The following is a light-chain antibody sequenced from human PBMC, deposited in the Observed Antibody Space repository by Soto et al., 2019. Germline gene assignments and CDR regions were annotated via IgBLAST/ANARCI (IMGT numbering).Light chain of an antibody. Sequence: HSAVTQPPSVSGAPGQRVTISCTGSSSNIGAGYDVHWYQQFPGTAPKLLIYGNTNRPSGVPDRFSGSKSGTSASLAITGLQAEDEADYYCQSFDTRLNSVVFGGGTKVTVL. V-gene: IGLV1-40*01. CDR2: GNT. J-gene: IGLJ2*01. CDR1: SSNIGAGYD. CDR3: QSFDTRLNSVV.